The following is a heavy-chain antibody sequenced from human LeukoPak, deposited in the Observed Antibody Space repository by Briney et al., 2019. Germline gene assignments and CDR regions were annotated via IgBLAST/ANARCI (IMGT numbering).Heavy chain of an antibody. CDR1: GFTFSSYW. CDR3: ARARSSTNVLYCYYYHMDV. Sequence: GGSLRLSCVASGFTFSSYWMHWVRQAPGKGLVWVSHINSDGSTTSYADSVKGRFTISRDNAKNTLYLQMNSLRAEDTAVYYCARARSSTNVLYCYYYHMDVWGKGTTVTVSS. V-gene: IGHV3-74*01. CDR2: INSDGSTT. J-gene: IGHJ6*03. D-gene: IGHD2-2*01.